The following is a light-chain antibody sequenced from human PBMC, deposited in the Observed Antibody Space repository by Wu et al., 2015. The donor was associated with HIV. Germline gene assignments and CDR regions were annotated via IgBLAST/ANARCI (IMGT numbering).Light chain of an antibody. V-gene: IGKV1-5*03. J-gene: IGKJ2*03. CDR2: KAS. CDR1: QRISNW. Sequence: DIQMTQSPSTLSASVGDRVTITCRASQRISNWLAWYQQKPGKAPKLLIYKASSLESGVPSRFSGSGSGTEFTLTISSLQPDDFATYYCQQYNSYSRDSFGQGTKLEIK. CDR3: QQYNSYSRDS.